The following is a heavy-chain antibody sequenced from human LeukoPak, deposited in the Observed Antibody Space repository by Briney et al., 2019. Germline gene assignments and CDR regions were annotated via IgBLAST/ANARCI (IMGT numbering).Heavy chain of an antibody. J-gene: IGHJ4*01. V-gene: IGHV4-59*01. Sequence: GSLRLSCAASGFTFSSYGMSWIRQPPGKGLEWLGYIYYSRSTDYNPSLMGRLTISVDTSKSQFSLTLTSVSEAETAVYYCGRDYGGKLDYWGHGTLVTVSS. CDR2: IYYSRST. CDR1: GFTFSSYG. D-gene: IGHD4-23*01. CDR3: GRDYGGKLDY.